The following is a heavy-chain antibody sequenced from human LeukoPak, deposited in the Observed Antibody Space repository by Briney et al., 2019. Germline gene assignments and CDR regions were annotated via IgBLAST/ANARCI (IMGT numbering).Heavy chain of an antibody. CDR1: GGSISSYY. CDR2: IYYSGST. D-gene: IGHD3-22*01. V-gene: IGHV4-59*01. J-gene: IGHJ4*02. Sequence: PETLSLTCTVSGGSISSYYWSWIRQPPGKGLEWIGYIYYSGSTNYNPSLKSRVTISVDTSKNQFSLKLSSVTAADTAVYYCASYYYDSSGFGYWGQGTLVTVSS. CDR3: ASYYYDSSGFGY.